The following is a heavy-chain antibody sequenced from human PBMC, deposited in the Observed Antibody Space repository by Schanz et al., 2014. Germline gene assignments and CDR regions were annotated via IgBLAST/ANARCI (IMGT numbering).Heavy chain of an antibody. CDR1: GYTFTSHG. CDR3: ARDLTVDTGYVVHYYYYGMDV. V-gene: IGHV1-69*04. CDR2: IIPILGIA. D-gene: IGHD5-12*01. Sequence: QVQLVQSGAEVKKPGASVKVSCKASGYTFTSHGISWVRQAPGQGLEWMGRIIPILGIANYAQKFQGRVTITADRSTSTAYMELSSLRFDDTAVYYCARDLTVDTGYVVHYYYYGMDVWGQGTTVTVSS. J-gene: IGHJ6*02.